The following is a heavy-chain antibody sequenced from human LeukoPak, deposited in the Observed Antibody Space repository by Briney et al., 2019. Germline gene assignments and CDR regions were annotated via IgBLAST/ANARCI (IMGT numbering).Heavy chain of an antibody. CDR1: GFTFSSYS. CDR2: ISSSSSYV. D-gene: IGHD5-18*01. V-gene: IGHV3-21*06. J-gene: IGHJ4*02. CDR3: ARDGYGSLY. Sequence: GGSLRLSCAASGFTFSSYSMNWVRQAPGKGLGWVSSISSSSSYVKYADSVKGRFTISRDNAQNLLYLQMNSLRAEDTAVYYCARDGYGSLYWGQGTLVTVSS.